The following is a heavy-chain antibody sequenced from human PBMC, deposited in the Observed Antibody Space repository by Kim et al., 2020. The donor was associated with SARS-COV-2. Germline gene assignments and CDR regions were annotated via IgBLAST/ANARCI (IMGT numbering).Heavy chain of an antibody. Sequence: GGSLRLSCAASGFTFSSYAMHWVRQAPGKGLEWVAVISYDGSNKYYADSVKGRFTISRDNSKNTLYLQMNSLRAEDTAVYYCARVAYCGGDCYWYYFDYWGQGTLVTVSS. CDR3: ARVAYCGGDCYWYYFDY. D-gene: IGHD2-21*02. CDR2: ISYDGSNK. CDR1: GFTFSSYA. V-gene: IGHV3-30-3*01. J-gene: IGHJ4*02.